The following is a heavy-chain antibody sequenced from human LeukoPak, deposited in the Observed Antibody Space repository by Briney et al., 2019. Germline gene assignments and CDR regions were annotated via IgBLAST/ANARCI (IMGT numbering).Heavy chain of an antibody. Sequence: PGRSLRLSCAASGFTFDAYAMHWVRQAPGKGLEWVSGISWNSDNIGDADSVKGRFTISRDNAKNSLYLQMNSLRAEDTALYYCVKDISAVAAAGIDYWGQGTLVTVSS. V-gene: IGHV3-9*01. CDR3: VKDISAVAAAGIDY. J-gene: IGHJ4*02. CDR2: ISWNSDNI. CDR1: GFTFDAYA. D-gene: IGHD6-13*01.